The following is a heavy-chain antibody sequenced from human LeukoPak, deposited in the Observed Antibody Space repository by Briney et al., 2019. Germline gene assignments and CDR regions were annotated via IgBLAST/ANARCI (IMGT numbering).Heavy chain of an antibody. CDR2: ISGSGGST. D-gene: IGHD3-10*01. CDR3: AKSRGGNLWFGEFKGEFDY. V-gene: IGHV3-23*01. J-gene: IGHJ4*02. Sequence: GGSLRLSCAASGFTFSSYAMSWVRQAPGKGLEWVSAISGSGGSTYYADSVKGRFTISRDNSKNTLYLQLNSLRAEDTAVYYCAKSRGGNLWFGEFKGEFDYWGQGTLVTVSS. CDR1: GFTFSSYA.